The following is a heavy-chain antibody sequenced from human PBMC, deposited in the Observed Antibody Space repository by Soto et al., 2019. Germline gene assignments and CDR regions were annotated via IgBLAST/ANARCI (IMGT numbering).Heavy chain of an antibody. CDR2: ILPMLDIT. Sequence: QVQLVQSGAEVKKPGSSVKVSCTASGGTFSTYTIIWVRQAPGQGLEWMGRILPMLDITNSAQRFQGRVTITADKSTSTAYLELSRLRSEDTAVYYCTLGSWSAETFDIWGRGTRVTVSS. CDR1: GGTFSTYT. J-gene: IGHJ3*02. CDR3: TLGSWSAETFDI. D-gene: IGHD6-13*01. V-gene: IGHV1-69*02.